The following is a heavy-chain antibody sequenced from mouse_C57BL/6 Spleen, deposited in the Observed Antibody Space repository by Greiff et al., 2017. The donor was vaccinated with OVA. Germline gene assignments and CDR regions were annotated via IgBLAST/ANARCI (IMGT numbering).Heavy chain of an antibody. CDR3: TNPHSNYFDYFDY. CDR2: IYPGNSDT. V-gene: IGHV1-5*01. J-gene: IGHJ2*01. Sequence: VQLQQSGTVLARPGASVKMSCKTSGYTFTSYWMHWVKQRPGQGLEWIGAIYPGNSDTSYNQQFKGKAKLTAVTSASTAYMELSILTNEDSAVYSCTNPHSNYFDYFDYWGQGTTLTVSS. D-gene: IGHD2-5*01. CDR1: GYTFTSYW.